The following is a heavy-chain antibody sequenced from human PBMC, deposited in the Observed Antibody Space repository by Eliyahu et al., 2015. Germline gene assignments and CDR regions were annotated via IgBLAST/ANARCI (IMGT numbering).Heavy chain of an antibody. CDR3: ARAQRPQSDGFYSQVDS. J-gene: IGHJ4*02. Sequence: QVQLVESGGGVVQPGRSLRLSCAASGFPFSNSAIHWVRQAPGKGLEWVALISSTGDKEAYVDSVRGRFTVSRDNSKNTLYLQMNSLRGEDTGVYYCARAQRPQSDGFYSQVDSWGQGTLVTVSS. D-gene: IGHD3-22*01. CDR2: ISSTGDKE. V-gene: IGHV3-30*04. CDR1: GFPFSNSA.